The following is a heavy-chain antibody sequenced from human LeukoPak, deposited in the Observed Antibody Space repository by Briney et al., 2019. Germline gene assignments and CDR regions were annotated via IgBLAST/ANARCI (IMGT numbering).Heavy chain of an antibody. V-gene: IGHV4-4*07. D-gene: IGHD2-2*01. CDR2: IYTSGST. CDR1: GGSISSYY. Sequence: SETLSLTCTVSGGSISSYYWSWIRQPAGKGLEWIGRIYTSGSTNYNPSLKSRVTMSVDTSKNQFSLKLSSVTAADTAVYYCARQKVVVVPAAHYYMDVWGKGTTVTVSS. CDR3: ARQKVVVVPAAHYYMDV. J-gene: IGHJ6*03.